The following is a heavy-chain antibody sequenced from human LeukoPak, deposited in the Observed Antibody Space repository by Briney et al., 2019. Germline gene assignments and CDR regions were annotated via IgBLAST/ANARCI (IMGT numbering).Heavy chain of an antibody. Sequence: GRSLRLSCVASGFTVSSNYMSWVRQAPGKGLEWVSAIFSGGSTFYADSVTGRFTISRDNSKNTVYLEMNSLRAEDTAVYYCARDLKTSGWYGDFDYWGQGTLVTVSS. J-gene: IGHJ4*02. CDR3: ARDLKTSGWYGDFDY. CDR1: GFTVSSNY. CDR2: IFSGGST. D-gene: IGHD6-19*01. V-gene: IGHV3-53*01.